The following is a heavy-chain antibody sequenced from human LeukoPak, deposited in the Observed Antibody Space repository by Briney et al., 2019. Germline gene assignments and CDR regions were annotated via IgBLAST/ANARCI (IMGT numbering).Heavy chain of an antibody. J-gene: IGHJ4*02. V-gene: IGHV1-8*01. Sequence: GASVKVSCKASGYTFTSYDINWVRQAPGQGLEWMGWMNPNSGNTGYAQRFQGRVTMTRNTSVSTAYMELSSLISEDTAMYYCARRIPAGGTAIGYWGQGTLVTVSS. CDR2: MNPNSGNT. CDR1: GYTFTSYD. D-gene: IGHD6-13*01. CDR3: ARRIPAGGTAIGY.